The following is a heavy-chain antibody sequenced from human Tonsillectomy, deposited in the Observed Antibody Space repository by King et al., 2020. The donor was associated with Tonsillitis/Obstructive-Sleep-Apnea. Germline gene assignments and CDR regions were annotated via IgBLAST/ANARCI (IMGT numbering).Heavy chain of an antibody. J-gene: IGHJ5*02. V-gene: IGHV5-51*03. D-gene: IGHD1-26*01. CDR1: GYPFTTYW. CDR2: IYPGDSDT. Sequence: VQLVESGAEVKKPGESLKISCKGSGYPFTTYWIGWVRQMPGKGLEYMGIIYPGDSDTRYSPSFQGQVTISADKSISTAYLQWSSLKASDTAMYYCVRGGREWELPHWFDPWGQGTLVTVSS. CDR3: VRGGREWELPHWFDP.